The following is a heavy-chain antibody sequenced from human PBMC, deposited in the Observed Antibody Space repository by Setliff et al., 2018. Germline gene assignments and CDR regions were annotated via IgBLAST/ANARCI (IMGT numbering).Heavy chain of an antibody. CDR3: ASARPHCGVVIRSHPDY. CDR1: GGTFSSYA. J-gene: IGHJ4*02. Sequence: ASVKVSCKASGGTFSSYAISWVRQAPGQGLEWMGWINTNTGNPTYAQVFTGRFVFSLDTSVSTAYLQISSLKAEDTAVYYCASARPHCGVVIRSHPDYCGQGTLVTVSS. CDR2: INTNTGNP. D-gene: IGHD3-3*01. V-gene: IGHV7-4-1*02.